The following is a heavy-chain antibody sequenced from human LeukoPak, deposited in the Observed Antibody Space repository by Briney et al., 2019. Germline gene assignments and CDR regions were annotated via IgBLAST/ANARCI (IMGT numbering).Heavy chain of an antibody. CDR1: GFTFDDYA. CDR2: ISWNSGSI. J-gene: IGHJ4*02. CDR3: ARSEIPAAIWAPFDY. D-gene: IGHD2-2*02. Sequence: PGGSLRLSCAASGFTFDDYAMHWVRQAPGKGLEWVSGISWNSGSIGYADSVKGRFTISRDNAKNSLYLQMNSLRAEDTAVYYCARSEIPAAIWAPFDYWGQGTLVTVSS. V-gene: IGHV3-9*01.